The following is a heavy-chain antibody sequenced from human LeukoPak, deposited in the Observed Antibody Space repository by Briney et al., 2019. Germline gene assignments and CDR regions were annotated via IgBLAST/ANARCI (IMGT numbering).Heavy chain of an antibody. CDR1: GFTFSSYS. Sequence: GGSLRLSCAASGFTFSSYSMNWVRQAPGKGLEWVSSISSSSSYIYYADSVKGRFTISRDNAKNSLYLQMNSLRAEDTAVYYCAREELATGYFDYWGQETLVTVSS. V-gene: IGHV3-21*01. CDR3: AREELATGYFDY. CDR2: ISSSSSYI. D-gene: IGHD5-24*01. J-gene: IGHJ4*02.